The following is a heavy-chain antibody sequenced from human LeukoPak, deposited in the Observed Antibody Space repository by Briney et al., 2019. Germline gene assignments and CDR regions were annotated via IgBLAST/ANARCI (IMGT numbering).Heavy chain of an antibody. J-gene: IGHJ3*02. CDR2: ISYDGSNE. CDR1: GFTFSSYA. V-gene: IGHV3-30-3*01. CDR3: ARVRAGARYSYGLYDAFDI. Sequence: TGGSLRLSCAASGFTFSSYAMHWVRQAPGKGLEWVAVISYDGSNEYYADSVKGRFTISRDNSKNTLYLQMNSLRAEDTAVYYCARVRAGARYSYGLYDAFDIWGQGTMVTVSS. D-gene: IGHD5-18*01.